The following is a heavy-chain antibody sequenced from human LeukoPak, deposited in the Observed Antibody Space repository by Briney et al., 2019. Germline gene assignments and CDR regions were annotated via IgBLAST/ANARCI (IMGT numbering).Heavy chain of an antibody. Sequence: GGSLRLSCAASGFTVSSNYMSWVRQAPGKGLEWVSYISSSSNTIYYADSVKGRFTISRDNAMNSLYLQMNSLRAEDTAVYYCAREVRQLPYWGQGTLVTVSS. J-gene: IGHJ4*02. D-gene: IGHD2-2*01. CDR3: AREVRQLPY. V-gene: IGHV3-48*01. CDR2: ISSSSNTI. CDR1: GFTVSSNY.